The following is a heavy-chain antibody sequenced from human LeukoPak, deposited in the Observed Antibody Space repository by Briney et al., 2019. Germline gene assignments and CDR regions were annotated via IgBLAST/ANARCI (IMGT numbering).Heavy chain of an antibody. CDR2: ISYDGSNE. J-gene: IGHJ6*02. D-gene: IGHD6-25*01. V-gene: IGHV3-30-3*01. Sequence: GGSLRLSCAASGLTFSHYAMHWVRQAPGKGLEWVSFISYDGSNEYYADSVKGRLTISRDNSKNTLYLQTNSLRAEDTAVYYCAKGGGNDYYGMDVWGQGTTVTVSS. CDR1: GLTFSHYA. CDR3: AKGGGNDYYGMDV.